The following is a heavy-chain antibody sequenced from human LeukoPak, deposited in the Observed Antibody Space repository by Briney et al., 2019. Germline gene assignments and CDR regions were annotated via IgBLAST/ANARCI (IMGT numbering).Heavy chain of an antibody. V-gene: IGHV4-4*02. D-gene: IGHD1-14*01. CDR3: ASLRPTPPENAYYYYGMDV. CDR2: IYHSGST. CDR1: GGSISNKNW. J-gene: IGHJ6*02. Sequence: SGTLCLTCAVSGGSISNKNWWSWVRQPPGKGLEWIGEIYHSGSTNYNPSLKSRVTISVDKSKNQFSLKLSSVTAADTAVYFCASLRPTPPENAYYYYGMDVWGQGTTVTVSS.